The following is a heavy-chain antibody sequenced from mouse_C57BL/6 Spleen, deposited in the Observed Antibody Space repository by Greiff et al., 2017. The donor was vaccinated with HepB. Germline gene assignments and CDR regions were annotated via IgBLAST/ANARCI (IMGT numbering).Heavy chain of an antibody. CDR3: ASGAYYSLCAY. J-gene: IGHJ3*01. Sequence: EVMLVESGGGLVKPGGSLKLSCAASGFTFSDYGMHWVRQAPEKGLEWVAYISSGSSTIYYADTVKGRFTISRDNAKNTLFLQMTSLRSEDTAMYYCASGAYYSLCAYWGQETLVTVSA. D-gene: IGHD2-12*01. CDR2: ISSGSSTI. V-gene: IGHV5-17*01. CDR1: GFTFSDYG.